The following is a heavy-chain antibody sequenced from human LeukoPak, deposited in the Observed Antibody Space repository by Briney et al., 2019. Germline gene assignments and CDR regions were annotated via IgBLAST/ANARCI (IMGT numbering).Heavy chain of an antibody. CDR1: GGSIGSYY. CDR2: IYYSGST. D-gene: IGHD5-18*01. V-gene: IGHV4-59*08. J-gene: IGHJ4*02. Sequence: PSETLSLTCTVSGGSIGSYYWSWIRQPPGEGVEWIGYIYYSGSTNYNPSLKSRVTISVDTSKNQFSLKLSSVTAADTAVYYCARVGLYSYGNPDYWGQGALVTVSS. CDR3: ARVGLYSYGNPDY.